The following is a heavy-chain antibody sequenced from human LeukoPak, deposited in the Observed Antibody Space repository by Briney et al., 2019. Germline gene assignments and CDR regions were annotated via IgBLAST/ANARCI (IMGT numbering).Heavy chain of an antibody. D-gene: IGHD4-17*01. J-gene: IGHJ5*02. Sequence: GRSLRLSCAASGFTFSSYGMRWVRQAPGKGLEWVAVISYDGSNKYYADSVKGRFTISRDNSKHTLYLQMNSLRAEDTAVYYCAKDPGGTVTTGWFDPWGQGTLVTVSS. V-gene: IGHV3-30*18. CDR1: GFTFSSYG. CDR3: AKDPGGTVTTGWFDP. CDR2: ISYDGSNK.